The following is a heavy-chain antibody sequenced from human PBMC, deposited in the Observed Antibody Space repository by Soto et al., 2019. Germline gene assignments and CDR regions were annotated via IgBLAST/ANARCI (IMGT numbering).Heavy chain of an antibody. CDR3: ASRGD. CDR2: IYPDGRT. D-gene: IGHD2-21*01. Sequence: EVQLVESGGGLVQPGGSLRLSCAASGFGVSSDFMIWIRQAPGKGLDWVSSIYPDGRTFHAESVKGRFTISRHSSKNTLYLQLNSLSVDDTAVYYCASRGDWGQGALVTVSS. V-gene: IGHV3-66*01. J-gene: IGHJ4*02. CDR1: GFGVSSDF.